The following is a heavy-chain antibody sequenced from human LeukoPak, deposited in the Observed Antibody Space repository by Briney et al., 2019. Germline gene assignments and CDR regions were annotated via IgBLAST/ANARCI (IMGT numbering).Heavy chain of an antibody. V-gene: IGHV4-34*01. CDR2: IKHSGST. Sequence: SETLSLTCAVYGGSFSGYFWSWIRQPPGKGLEWIGEIKHSGSTNYSPSLNSRVSISIDASRNQFSLKLNSVTAADTAVYYCARALPGYFDTSGYYFDTWGQGTLVTVSS. D-gene: IGHD3-22*01. J-gene: IGHJ4*02. CDR3: ARALPGYFDTSGYYFDT. CDR1: GGSFSGYF.